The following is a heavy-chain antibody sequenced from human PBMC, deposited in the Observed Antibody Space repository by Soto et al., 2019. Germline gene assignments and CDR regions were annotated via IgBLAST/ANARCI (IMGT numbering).Heavy chain of an antibody. V-gene: IGHV1-18*01. CDR2: ISAYNGNT. CDR3: ARDSSGRGAFDI. CDR1: GYTFTSYG. Sequence: ASVKVSCKASGYTFTSYGISWVRQAPGQGLEWMGWISAYNGNTNYAQKLQGRVTMTTGTSTSTAYMELRSLRSDDTAVYYCARDSSGRGAFDIWGQGTMVTVSS. D-gene: IGHD3-22*01. J-gene: IGHJ3*02.